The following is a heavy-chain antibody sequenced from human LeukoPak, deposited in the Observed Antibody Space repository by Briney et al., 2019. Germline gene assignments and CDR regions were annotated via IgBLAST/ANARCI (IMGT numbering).Heavy chain of an antibody. Sequence: GGSLRLSCAASGFTFDDYAMHWVRQAPGRGLEWVSGISWNSGNIAYADSVKGRFTISRDNAKNSLYLHMNSLSADDTALYYCAREPYYDCSGYSPDYWGQGTLVTVSS. CDR2: ISWNSGNI. CDR3: AREPYYDCSGYSPDY. J-gene: IGHJ4*02. CDR1: GFTFDDYA. V-gene: IGHV3-9*01. D-gene: IGHD3-22*01.